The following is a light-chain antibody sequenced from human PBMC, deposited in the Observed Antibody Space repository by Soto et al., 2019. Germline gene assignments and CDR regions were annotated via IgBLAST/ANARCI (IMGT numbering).Light chain of an antibody. CDR3: SSYTGSSTPYA. CDR1: SSDVGGYNY. CDR2: EVS. J-gene: IGLJ1*01. Sequence: QSVLTQPASVSGSPGQSITISCTGTSSDVGGYNYVSWYQQHPGKAPKLMIYEVSNRPSGVSNRFSGSKSGNTASLTISGLQAEDEADYYCSSYTGSSTPYAFGTGTKLTVL. V-gene: IGLV2-14*01.